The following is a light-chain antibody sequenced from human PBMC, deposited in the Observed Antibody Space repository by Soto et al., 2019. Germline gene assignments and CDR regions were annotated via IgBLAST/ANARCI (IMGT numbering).Light chain of an antibody. Sequence: QSVLTQPASVSGSPGQSITISCTGTSSDVGSYNLVSWYHQYPGKAPKLMIYEGSERPSGVSNRFSGSKSGNTASLTISGLQAEDEADYYCCSYAGSSKVFGGGTKLTVL. J-gene: IGLJ2*01. CDR2: EGS. CDR3: CSYAGSSKV. CDR1: SSDVGSYNL. V-gene: IGLV2-23*01.